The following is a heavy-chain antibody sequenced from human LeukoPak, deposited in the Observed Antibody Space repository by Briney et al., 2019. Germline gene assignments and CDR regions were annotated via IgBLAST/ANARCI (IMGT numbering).Heavy chain of an antibody. J-gene: IGHJ4*02. CDR3: ARNDVWSGYYNY. Sequence: PSETLSLTCTVSGGSISGYYWSWIRQPPGKGLEWIGYIYYSGSTNYNPSLKSRVTISVDTSKNQFSLKLSSVTAADTAVCYCARNDVWSGYYNYWGQGTVVTVSS. D-gene: IGHD3-3*01. CDR1: GGSISGYY. V-gene: IGHV4-59*01. CDR2: IYYSGST.